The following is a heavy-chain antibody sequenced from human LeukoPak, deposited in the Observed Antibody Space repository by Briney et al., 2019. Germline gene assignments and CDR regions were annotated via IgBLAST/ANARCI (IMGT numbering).Heavy chain of an antibody. J-gene: IGHJ4*02. V-gene: IGHV3-73*01. D-gene: IGHD3-22*01. CDR2: IRSKTNNYAT. CDR3: TGYYYDSSGPPGNY. CDR1: GFTFSDSA. Sequence: GGSLRLSCAASGFTFSDSAMHWVRQASGKGLEWVGRIRSKTNNYATAYAASVKGRFTISRDDSKNTAYLQMNSLKTEDTAVYYCTGYYYDSSGPPGNYWGQGTLVTVSS.